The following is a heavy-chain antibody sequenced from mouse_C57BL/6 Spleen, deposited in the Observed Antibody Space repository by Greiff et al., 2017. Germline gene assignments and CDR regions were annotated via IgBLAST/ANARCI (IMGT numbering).Heavy chain of an antibody. CDR2: IYPRSGNT. V-gene: IGHV1-81*01. J-gene: IGHJ2*01. Sequence: QVQLQQSGAELARPGASVKLSCKASGYTFTSYGISWVKQRTGQGLEWIGEIYPRSGNTYYNEKFKGKATLTADKSSSTAYMELRSLTSEDSAVYFCARSKGGYDGADYWGQGTTLTVSS. CDR1: GYTFTSYG. D-gene: IGHD2-2*01. CDR3: ARSKGGYDGADY.